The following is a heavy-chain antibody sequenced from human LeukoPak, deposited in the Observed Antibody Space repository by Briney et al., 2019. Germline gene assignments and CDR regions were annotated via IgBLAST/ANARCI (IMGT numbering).Heavy chain of an antibody. CDR2: IKEDGSEK. D-gene: IGHD7-27*01. Sequence: GGSLRLSCAASGFIFSSYWMSWVRQAPGKGLEWVANIKEDGSEKNYVDSVKGRFTISRDSAKNSLYLQMNSLRAEDTAVYYCARTGGHRVAYWGQGTLVTVSS. V-gene: IGHV3-7*01. CDR3: ARTGGHRVAY. J-gene: IGHJ4*02. CDR1: GFIFSSYW.